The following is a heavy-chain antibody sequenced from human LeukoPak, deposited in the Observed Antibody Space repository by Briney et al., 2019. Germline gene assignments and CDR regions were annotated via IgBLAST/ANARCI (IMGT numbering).Heavy chain of an antibody. Sequence: GGSLRLSCAASGFTFSTYGIHWVRQAPGKGLEWVAFIRYDGSNKYYADSVKGRFTISRDNSKNTLYLQMNSPRAEDTAAYYCAKDNYDYGDYDGGDYWGQGTLVTVSS. V-gene: IGHV3-30*02. CDR1: GFTFSTYG. CDR3: AKDNYDYGDYDGGDY. D-gene: IGHD4-17*01. CDR2: IRYDGSNK. J-gene: IGHJ4*02.